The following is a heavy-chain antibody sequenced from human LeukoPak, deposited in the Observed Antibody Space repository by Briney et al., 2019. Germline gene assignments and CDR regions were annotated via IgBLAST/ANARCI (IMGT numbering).Heavy chain of an antibody. CDR2: IYHSGST. D-gene: IGHD3-16*02. CDR1: GGSISSGGYS. CDR3: ASQKSNYDYVWGSYRYTEAARFDY. J-gene: IGHJ4*02. Sequence: SQTLSLTCAVSGGSISSGGYSWSWIRHPPGKGLEWIGYIYHSGSTYYNPSLKSRVTISVDRSKNQFSLKLSSVTAADTAVYYCASQKSNYDYVWGSYRYTEAARFDYWGQGTLVTVSS. V-gene: IGHV4-30-2*01.